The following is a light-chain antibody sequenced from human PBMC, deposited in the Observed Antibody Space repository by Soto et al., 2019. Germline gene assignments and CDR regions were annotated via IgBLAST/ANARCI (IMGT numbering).Light chain of an antibody. Sequence: EIVMTQSPATLSVSPGERATLSCRASQSISSNLAWYQQKPGQAPRLLIYGASTRATGIPVRFSGSGSGTEFTLTLSSLQSEDFAVYYCQQYYNWPPVTFGGGTKVEIK. V-gene: IGKV3-15*01. CDR3: QQYYNWPPVT. CDR1: QSISSN. CDR2: GAS. J-gene: IGKJ4*01.